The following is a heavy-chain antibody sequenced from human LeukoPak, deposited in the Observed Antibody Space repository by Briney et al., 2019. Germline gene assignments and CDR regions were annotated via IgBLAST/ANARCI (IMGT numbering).Heavy chain of an antibody. V-gene: IGHV4-39*07. CDR3: AREYTMVRGVDHMDV. Sequence: PSETLSLTCTVSGGSISTSNYYWGWVRQPPGKGLEWIGNIFYSGSTYYSPFLKSRVTISVDTSKNQFSLELSSVTAADTAVYYCAREYTMVRGVDHMDVWGKGTTVTVSS. D-gene: IGHD3-10*01. CDR1: GGSISTSNYY. J-gene: IGHJ6*03. CDR2: IFYSGST.